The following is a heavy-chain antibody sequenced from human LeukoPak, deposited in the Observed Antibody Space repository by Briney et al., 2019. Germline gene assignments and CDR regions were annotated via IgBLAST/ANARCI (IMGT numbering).Heavy chain of an antibody. D-gene: IGHD5-12*01. J-gene: IGHJ6*03. CDR1: GYTFTSYD. V-gene: IGHV1-8*01. CDR3: ARRGLGGFDSRYSMDV. Sequence: ASVKVSCKASGYTFTSYDINWVRQATGQGLEWMGWMNPNSGNTGYAQKFQGRVTMTRNTSISTAYMELSSLRSEDTAVYYCARRGLGGFDSRYSMDVWGKGTTVTISS. CDR2: MNPNSGNT.